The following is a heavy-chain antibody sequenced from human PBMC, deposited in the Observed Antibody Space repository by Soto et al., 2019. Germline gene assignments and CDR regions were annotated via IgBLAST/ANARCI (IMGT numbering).Heavy chain of an antibody. CDR2: MYSGGST. CDR1: GFTVISTY. V-gene: IGHV3-53*01. CDR3: ARGGQVRGGMDV. J-gene: IGHJ6*02. Sequence: SLRLSCAASGFTVISTYMSWVRQAPGKGLEWVSFMYSGGSTYYADSVKGRFTISRDTSKNTLYLQMNSLRVEDTAVYYCARGGQVRGGMDVWGQGTTVTVSS.